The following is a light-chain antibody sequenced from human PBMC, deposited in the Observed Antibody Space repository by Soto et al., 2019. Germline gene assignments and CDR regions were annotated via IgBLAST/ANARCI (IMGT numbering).Light chain of an antibody. CDR3: SSLSTTSTPIV. CDR2: EVN. J-gene: IGLJ1*01. CDR1: SSDIGLYNY. V-gene: IGLV2-14*01. Sequence: QSGLSQPASMSGSPGQSITNPCTGASSDIGLYNYVSWYQHHPGKAPKLLISEVNIRPSGLSDRFSASKAGNTASLTISGLQPEDEAYYYCSSLSTTSTPIVFGSGTKVTVL.